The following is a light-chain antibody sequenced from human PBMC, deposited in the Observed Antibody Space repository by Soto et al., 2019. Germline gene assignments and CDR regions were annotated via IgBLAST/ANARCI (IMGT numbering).Light chain of an antibody. CDR1: QNVHSD. Sequence: EVVMTQSPDTLSVSPGDGATLSCRASQNVHSDLAWYQQKPGQAPRLVIYDTSTRATDIPVRFTGGGSGTEFTLTISILKSEDFAVYSCQQYNNWPLTFGGGTKVEIK. CDR2: DTS. J-gene: IGKJ4*01. CDR3: QQYNNWPLT. V-gene: IGKV3-15*01.